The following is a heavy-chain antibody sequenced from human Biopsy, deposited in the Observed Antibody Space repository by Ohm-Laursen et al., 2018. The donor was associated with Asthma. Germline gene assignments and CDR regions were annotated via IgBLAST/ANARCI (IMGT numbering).Heavy chain of an antibody. V-gene: IGHV3-7*01. Sequence: SLRLSCSASGFTFGDYWMSWVRQVPGKGLEWVANIKHDGSEKNHVDSLKGRFTISIDNAKNSLYLQMNSLRDEDTAVYYCARFKRGYSYGYAGVFDYWCQGTLVTVSS. CDR1: GFTFGDYW. D-gene: IGHD5-18*01. CDR2: IKHDGSEK. J-gene: IGHJ4*02. CDR3: ARFKRGYSYGYAGVFDY.